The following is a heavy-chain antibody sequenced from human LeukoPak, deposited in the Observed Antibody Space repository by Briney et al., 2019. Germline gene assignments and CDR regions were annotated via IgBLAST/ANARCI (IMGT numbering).Heavy chain of an antibody. CDR1: GGTFSSYA. CDR2: IIPIFGTA. CDR3: ARKWDVEMATIAFDY. V-gene: IGHV1-69*05. D-gene: IGHD5-24*01. Sequence: SVKVSCKASGGTFSSYAISWVRQAPGQGLEWMGRIIPIFGTANYAQKFQGRVTITTDESTSTAYMELSSLRSEDTAVYYCARKWDVEMATIAFDYWGQGTLVTVSS. J-gene: IGHJ4*02.